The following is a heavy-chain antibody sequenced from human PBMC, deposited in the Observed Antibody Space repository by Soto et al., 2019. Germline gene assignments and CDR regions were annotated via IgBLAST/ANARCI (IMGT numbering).Heavy chain of an antibody. CDR2: INADGTST. CDR3: VKVLARGVGVPRFYFDS. J-gene: IGHJ4*02. CDR1: GFTFSNSW. V-gene: IGHV3-74*01. D-gene: IGHD2-2*01. Sequence: QPGGSLRLSCAASGFTFSNSWMHWVRQVSGKGLEWVSRINADGTSTGYADSVKGRFTTSRDNAKNTLYLHVNSLRAEDTAVYYCVKVLARGVGVPRFYFDSWGQGALVTVSS.